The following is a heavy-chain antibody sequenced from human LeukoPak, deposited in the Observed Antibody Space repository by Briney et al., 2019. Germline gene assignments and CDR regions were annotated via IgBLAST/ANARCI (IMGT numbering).Heavy chain of an antibody. CDR3: QRVTIFGVVIDFDY. CDR2: IIPIFGIA. Sequence: SVKVSCKASGGTFSSYAISWVRQAPGQGLEWMGGIIPIFGIANYAQKFQGRVTLTADTSTATAYMELRGLRSDDTAVYYCQRVTIFGVVIDFDYWGQGTLVAVSS. V-gene: IGHV1-69*17. CDR1: GGTFSSYA. D-gene: IGHD3-3*01. J-gene: IGHJ4*02.